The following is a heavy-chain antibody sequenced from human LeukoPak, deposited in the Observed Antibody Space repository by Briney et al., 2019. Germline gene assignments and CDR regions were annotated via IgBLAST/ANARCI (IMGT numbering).Heavy chain of an antibody. CDR3: AREYGSGDFDY. J-gene: IGHJ4*02. V-gene: IGHV4-59*01. D-gene: IGHD3-10*01. CDR1: GGSISSYY. CDR2: IYYSGST. Sequence: SETLSLTCTVSGGSISSYYWSWIRQPPGKGLEWIGYIYYSGSTNYNPSLKSRVTTSVDTSKNQFSLKLSSVTAADTAVYYCAREYGSGDFDYWGQGTLVTVSS.